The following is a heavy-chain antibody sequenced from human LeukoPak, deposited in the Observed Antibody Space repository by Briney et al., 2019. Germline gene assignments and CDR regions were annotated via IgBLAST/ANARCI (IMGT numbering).Heavy chain of an antibody. CDR1: GYTFTGYY. CDR2: IDPNSGGT. J-gene: IGHJ6*02. CDR3: ARDDYSNYYYYYYGMDV. Sequence: ASVKVSCKASGYTFTGYYMHWVRQAPGQGLEWMGWIDPNSGGTNYAQKFQVRVTMTRDTSISTAYMELSRLRSDDTAVYYCARDDYSNYYYYYYGMDVWGQGTTVTVSS. V-gene: IGHV1-2*02. D-gene: IGHD4-11*01.